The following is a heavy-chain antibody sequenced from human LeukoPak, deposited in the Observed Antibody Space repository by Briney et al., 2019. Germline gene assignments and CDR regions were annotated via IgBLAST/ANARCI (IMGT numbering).Heavy chain of an antibody. V-gene: IGHV1-2*02. D-gene: IGHD3-22*01. CDR1: GYTFTSYY. Sequence: ASVKVSCKASGYTFTSYYMHWVRQAPGQGLEWMGWINPNSGDTNYAQKFQGRVTMTRDTSISTAYMEVSRLRSDDTAVYYCARGEVSSSGWYIGFDYWGQGTLVTVSS. CDR3: ARGEVSSSGWYIGFDY. J-gene: IGHJ4*02. CDR2: INPNSGDT.